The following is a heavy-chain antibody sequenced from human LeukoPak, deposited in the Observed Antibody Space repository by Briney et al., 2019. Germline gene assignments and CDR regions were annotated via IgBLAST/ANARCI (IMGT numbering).Heavy chain of an antibody. Sequence: QTGGSLRLSCAASGFTFSSYAMHWVRQAPGKGLEWVAVISYDGSNKYYADSVKGRFTISRDNSKNTLYLQMNSLRVEDTAVYYCANHILTGYYTGDYWGQGTLVTVSS. J-gene: IGHJ4*02. D-gene: IGHD3-9*01. CDR1: GFTFSSYA. CDR2: ISYDGSNK. V-gene: IGHV3-30-3*01. CDR3: ANHILTGYYTGDY.